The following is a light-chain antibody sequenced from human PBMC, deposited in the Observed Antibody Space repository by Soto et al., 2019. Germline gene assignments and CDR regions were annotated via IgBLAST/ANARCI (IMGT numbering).Light chain of an antibody. CDR1: SSDVGGYAY. V-gene: IGLV2-14*01. Sequence: QSVLTQPASVSGSPGQSITISCTGTSSDVGGYAYVSWYQQHPGKAPKLMIYEVSNRPSGVSNRFSGSKSGNTASLTISGLQAEDEADYYCSSYTSSSTLGYVFGTGTKLTVL. CDR2: EVS. CDR3: SSYTSSSTLGYV. J-gene: IGLJ1*01.